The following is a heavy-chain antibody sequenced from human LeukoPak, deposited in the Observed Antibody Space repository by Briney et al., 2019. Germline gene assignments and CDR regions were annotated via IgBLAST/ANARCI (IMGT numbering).Heavy chain of an antibody. CDR2: ISNNGGYA. D-gene: IGHD1-26*01. CDR1: GFTFSSSA. V-gene: IGHV3-23*01. J-gene: IGHJ5*02. CDR3: ARDRGSGYSSFGP. Sequence: GGSLRLSCAASGFTFSSSAMSWVRQAPGKGLEWVSAISNNGGYAYYADSVQGRFTISRDNSKSTLCLQMNSLRAEDTAVYYCARDRGSGYSSFGPWGQGTLVTVSS.